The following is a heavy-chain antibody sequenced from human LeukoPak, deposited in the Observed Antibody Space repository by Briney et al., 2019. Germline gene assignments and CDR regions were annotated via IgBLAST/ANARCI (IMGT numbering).Heavy chain of an antibody. J-gene: IGHJ4*02. D-gene: IGHD3-22*01. CDR3: AKVWSSHDSSGYYYACFDY. V-gene: IGHV3-23*01. CDR1: GFTFSSYA. CDR2: ISGSGGST. Sequence: PGGSLRLSCAASGFTFSSYAMSWVRQAPGKGLEWVSAISGSGGSTYYADSVKGRFTISRDNSKNTLYLQMNSLRAEDTAVYYCAKVWSSHDSSGYYYACFDYWGQGTLVTVSS.